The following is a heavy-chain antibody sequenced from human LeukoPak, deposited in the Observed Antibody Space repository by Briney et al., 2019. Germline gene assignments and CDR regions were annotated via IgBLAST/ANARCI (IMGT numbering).Heavy chain of an antibody. V-gene: IGHV3-21*06. CDR3: ARDLGGGFDY. D-gene: IGHD3-16*01. Sequence: SGGSLRLSCAASGFTFSSYSMTWVRQAPGKGLEWVSSISSSSSYIYYADSVKGRFTISRDNAKNSLYLQMNSLRAEDTAVYYCARDLGGGFDYWGQGTLVTVSS. J-gene: IGHJ4*02. CDR1: GFTFSSYS. CDR2: ISSSSSYI.